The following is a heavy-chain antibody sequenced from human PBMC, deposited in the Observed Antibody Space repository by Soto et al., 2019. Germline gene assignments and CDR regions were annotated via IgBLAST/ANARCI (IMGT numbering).Heavy chain of an antibody. V-gene: IGHV4-4*07. D-gene: IGHD7-27*01. CDR3: ERDRAPGYNFSYGLDV. CDR2: IYTSASI. Sequence: SETLSLTCCVSGADINTYSWTWIRQPAGKGLEWIGRIYTSASINYNPSLRGRVTLSVDTSTNQVSLKLASVTAAETAVSYCERDRAPGYNFSYGLDVWGQGTTVTVSS. CDR1: GADINTYS. J-gene: IGHJ6*02.